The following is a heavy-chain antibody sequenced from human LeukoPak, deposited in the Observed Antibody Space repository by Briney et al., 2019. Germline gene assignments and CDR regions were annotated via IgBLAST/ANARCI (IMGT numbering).Heavy chain of an antibody. J-gene: IGHJ4*02. CDR3: AKEGRLLPLC. CDR1: GFTFSSYS. D-gene: IGHD2-15*01. V-gene: IGHV3-48*01. Sequence: GGSLRLSCAASGFTFSSYSMNWVRQAPGKGLEWVSYISSSSKTIYYADSVKGRFTISRDNSKNTLYLQMNSLRAEDTAVYHCAKEGRLLPLCWGQGTLVTVSS. CDR2: ISSSSKTI.